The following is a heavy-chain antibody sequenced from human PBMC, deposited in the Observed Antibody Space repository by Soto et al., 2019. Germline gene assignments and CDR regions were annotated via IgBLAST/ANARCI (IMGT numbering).Heavy chain of an antibody. D-gene: IGHD1-26*01. CDR3: ARSGATRYYYGMDV. J-gene: IGHJ6*02. CDR2: IDWDDDK. CDR1: GFSLSTSGMC. Sequence: SGPTLVNPTQTLTLTCTFSGFSLSTSGMCVSWIRQPPGKALEWLALIDWDDDKYYSTSLKTRLTISKDTSKNQVVLTMTNMDPVDTATYCCARSGATRYYYGMDVWGQGTTVTVSS. V-gene: IGHV2-70*01.